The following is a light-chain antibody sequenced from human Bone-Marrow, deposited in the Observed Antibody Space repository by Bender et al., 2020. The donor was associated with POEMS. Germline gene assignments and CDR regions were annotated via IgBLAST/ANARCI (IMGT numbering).Light chain of an antibody. V-gene: IGLV2-8*01. J-gene: IGLJ1*01. Sequence: QSALTQPPSASGSPGQSVAISCTGTSSDIGGHEYVSWYQQNPGKAPKLMIYEVSKRPSGVPDRFSGSKSGNTASLTVSGLQADDEADYYCSSYTTSSTLYVFGSGTKVTVL. CDR3: SSYTTSSTLYV. CDR2: EVS. CDR1: SSDIGGHEY.